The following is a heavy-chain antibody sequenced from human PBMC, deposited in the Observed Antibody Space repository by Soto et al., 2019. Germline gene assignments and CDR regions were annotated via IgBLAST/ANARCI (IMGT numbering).Heavy chain of an antibody. Sequence: GESLKISCTASGFTFGDYTMSWFRQAPGKGLEWVGFIRGKAYGGTTEYAASVKGRFTISRDDSKSIAYLQMNSLKTEDTAVYYCTRAGYSSRHEAYWGQGTLVTVSS. V-gene: IGHV3-49*03. CDR3: TRAGYSSRHEAY. CDR2: IRGKAYGGTT. CDR1: GFTFGDYT. D-gene: IGHD6-13*01. J-gene: IGHJ4*02.